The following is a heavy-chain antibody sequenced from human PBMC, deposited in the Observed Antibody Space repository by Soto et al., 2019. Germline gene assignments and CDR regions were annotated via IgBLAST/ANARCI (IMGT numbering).Heavy chain of an antibody. CDR2: ITSSGSTI. J-gene: IGHJ1*01. D-gene: IGHD6-19*01. CDR3: ARENEQWVAADN. V-gene: IGHV3-11*01. Sequence: PGGSLRLSCAASGFTFSDYYMSWIRQAPGKGLEWVSYITSSGSTIYYADSVKGRFTISRDNAKNSLYLQMNSLRAEDTAVYYCARENEQWVAADNWAQGTLVIGSS. CDR1: GFTFSDYY.